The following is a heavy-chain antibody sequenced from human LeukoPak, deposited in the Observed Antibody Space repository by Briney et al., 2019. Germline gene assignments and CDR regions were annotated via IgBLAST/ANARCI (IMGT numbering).Heavy chain of an antibody. Sequence: ASVKVSCKASGYTFGSYDFSWVRQAPGQGLEWVGWISRYNDKTNYAQHLQGRVTMTTDTSTSTTYVELWSLRSDDTAIYYCARGGSSTGFDYWGQGTLVTVSS. CDR1: GYTFGSYD. CDR2: ISRYNDKT. CDR3: ARGGSSTGFDY. V-gene: IGHV1-18*01. J-gene: IGHJ4*02. D-gene: IGHD1-26*01.